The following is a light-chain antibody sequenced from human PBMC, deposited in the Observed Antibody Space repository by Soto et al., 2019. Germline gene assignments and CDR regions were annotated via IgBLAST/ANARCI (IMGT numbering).Light chain of an antibody. CDR1: QTIYSN. Sequence: IVMKQSPATLSVSPGEKATLSCSAGQTIYSNVAWYQQRPGQAPRLLIYRASTRATGVPARFSGSGSGTEFTLTITRLQAEDVAVYYCQQYYSSSLTFGGGTMVDI. CDR3: QQYYSSSLT. J-gene: IGKJ4*01. CDR2: RAS. V-gene: IGKV3-15*01.